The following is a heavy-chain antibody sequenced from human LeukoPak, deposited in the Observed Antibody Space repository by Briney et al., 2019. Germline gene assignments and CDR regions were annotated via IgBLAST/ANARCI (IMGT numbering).Heavy chain of an antibody. D-gene: IGHD2-2*01. J-gene: IGHJ3*02. CDR1: GFTFSSYS. V-gene: IGHV3-21*01. Sequence: GGSLRLSCAASGFTFSSYSMNWVRQAPGKGLEWVSSISSSSSYIYYADSVKGRFTISRGNAKNSLYLQMNSLRAEDTAVYYCAREIFCSSTSCYWWSAFDIWGQGTMVTVSS. CDR3: AREIFCSSTSCYWWSAFDI. CDR2: ISSSSSYI.